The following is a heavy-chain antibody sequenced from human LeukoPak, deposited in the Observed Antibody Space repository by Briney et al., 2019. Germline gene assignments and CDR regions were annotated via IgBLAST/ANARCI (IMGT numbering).Heavy chain of an antibody. CDR2: IYTSGST. J-gene: IGHJ4*02. V-gene: IGHV4-59*10. CDR3: ARGAVAGIWWEKYYFDY. CDR1: GGSFSGYY. Sequence: SETLSLTCAVYGGSFSGYYWSWIRQPAGKGLEWIGRIYTSGSTNYNPSLKSRVTMSVDTSKNQFSLKLSSVTAADTAVYYCARGAVAGIWWEKYYFDYWGQGTLVTVSS. D-gene: IGHD6-19*01.